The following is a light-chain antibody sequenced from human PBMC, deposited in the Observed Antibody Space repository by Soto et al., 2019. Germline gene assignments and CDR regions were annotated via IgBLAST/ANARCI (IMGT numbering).Light chain of an antibody. CDR2: KAS. J-gene: IGKJ1*01. CDR1: QTISTW. V-gene: IGKV1-5*03. Sequence: SQTISTWLAWYQQKPGEAPKLLIYKASTLEVGVPSRFSASGSGTEFTLTINTLQPADFATYYCQQYNSYPWTFGQGTRWIS. CDR3: QQYNSYPWT.